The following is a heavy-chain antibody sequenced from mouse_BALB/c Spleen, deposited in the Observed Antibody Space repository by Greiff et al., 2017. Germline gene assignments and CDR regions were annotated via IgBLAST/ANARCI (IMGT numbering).Heavy chain of an antibody. Sequence: QVQLQQSGPELVKPGASVKISCKASGYAFSSSWMNWVKQRPGQGLEWIGRIYPGDGDTNYNGKFKGKATLTADKSSSTAYMQLSSLTSVDSAVYFCASYGSSYLYAMDYWGQGTSVTVSS. CDR3: ASYGSSYLYAMDY. D-gene: IGHD1-1*01. CDR1: GYAFSSSW. J-gene: IGHJ4*01. CDR2: IYPGDGDT. V-gene: IGHV1-82*01.